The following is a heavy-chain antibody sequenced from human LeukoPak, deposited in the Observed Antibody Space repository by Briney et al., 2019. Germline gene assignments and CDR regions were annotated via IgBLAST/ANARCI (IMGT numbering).Heavy chain of an antibody. CDR2: ISSSSSTI. D-gene: IGHD3-3*01. Sequence: PGGSLRLSCAASGFTFSSYSMNWVRQAPGKGLEWVSYISSSSSTIYYADSVKGRFTISRDNAKNSLYLQMNSLRAEDTAVYYCARDPRLFYGHFDYWGQGTLVTVSS. CDR3: ARDPRLFYGHFDY. CDR1: GFTFSSYS. V-gene: IGHV3-48*01. J-gene: IGHJ4*02.